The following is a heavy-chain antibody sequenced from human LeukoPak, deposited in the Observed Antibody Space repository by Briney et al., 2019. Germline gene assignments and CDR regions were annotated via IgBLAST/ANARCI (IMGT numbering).Heavy chain of an antibody. CDR2: IIPIFGTA. CDR3: ARVPRECTNGVCYARFDY. J-gene: IGHJ4*02. V-gene: IGHV1-69*01. Sequence: ASVKVSCKASGGTFSSYAISWVRQAPGQGLEWMGGIIPIFGTANYAQKFQGRVTITADESTSTAYMELSSLRSEDTAVYYCARVPRECTNGVCYARFDYWGQGTLVTVSS. CDR1: GGTFSSYA. D-gene: IGHD2-8*01.